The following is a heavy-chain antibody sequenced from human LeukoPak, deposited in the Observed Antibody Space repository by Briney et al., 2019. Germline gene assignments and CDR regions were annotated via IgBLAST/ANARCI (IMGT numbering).Heavy chain of an antibody. CDR3: ARYTRPFDY. V-gene: IGHV4-59*01. Sequence: SETLSLTCIVSGGSISNYRWSWIRQPPGKGLEWIGCVLYSGSTNYNPSLKSRVTISVDTSKNQFSLTLSSVTAADTAVYYCARYTRPFDYWGQGTLVTFSS. J-gene: IGHJ4*02. CDR2: VLYSGST. CDR1: GGSISNYR. D-gene: IGHD6-6*01.